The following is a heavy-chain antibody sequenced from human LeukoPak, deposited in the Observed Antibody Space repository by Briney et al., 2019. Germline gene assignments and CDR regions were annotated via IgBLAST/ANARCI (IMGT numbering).Heavy chain of an antibody. V-gene: IGHV1-8*03. CDR3: ARGRLERHAFDI. J-gene: IGHJ3*02. D-gene: IGHD1-1*01. Sequence: GASVKVSCKASGYTFTSYDINWVRQATGQGLEWMGWMNPNSGNTGYAQKFQGRVTITRNTSISTAYMELSSLRSEDTAVYYSARGRLERHAFDIWGQGTMVTVSS. CDR1: GYTFTSYD. CDR2: MNPNSGNT.